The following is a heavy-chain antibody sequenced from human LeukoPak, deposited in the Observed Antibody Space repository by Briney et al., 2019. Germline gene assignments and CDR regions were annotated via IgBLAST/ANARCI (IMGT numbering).Heavy chain of an antibody. Sequence: GGSLRLSCAASGFTFSSYAMSWVRQAPGKGLEWVSAISGSGGSTYYADSVKGRFTISRDNSKNTLYLQMNSLRAEDTAVYYCAKDLGPPTSWGDYRVDYWGQGTLVTVSS. CDR1: GFTFSSYA. D-gene: IGHD4-17*01. CDR2: ISGSGGST. CDR3: AKDLGPPTSWGDYRVDY. V-gene: IGHV3-23*01. J-gene: IGHJ4*02.